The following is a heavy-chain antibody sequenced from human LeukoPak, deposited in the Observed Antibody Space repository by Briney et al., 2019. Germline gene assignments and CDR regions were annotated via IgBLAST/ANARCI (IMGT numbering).Heavy chain of an antibody. Sequence: GGSLRLSCSASGFPFSSYAMHWVRQAPGKGLEYVSAIIDSGGSTYYADSVKGRFTISRDNSKNTLYLQMSSLRAEDTAVYFCVRGYSFGPYGMDVWGQGTTVTVFS. V-gene: IGHV3-64D*09. CDR2: IIDSGGST. CDR1: GFPFSSYA. J-gene: IGHJ6*02. CDR3: VRGYSFGPYGMDV. D-gene: IGHD2-15*01.